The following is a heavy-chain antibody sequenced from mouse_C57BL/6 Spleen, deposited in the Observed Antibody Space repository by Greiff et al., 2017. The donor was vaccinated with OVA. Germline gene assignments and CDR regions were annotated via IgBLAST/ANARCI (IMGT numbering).Heavy chain of an antibody. CDR1: GFSLTSYA. Sequence: VKLMESGPGLVAPSQSLSITCTVSGFSLTSYAISWVRQPPGKGLEWLGVIWTGGSTNYNSALKSRLSISKDNTKSQVFLKMNSLQTDDTARDYCARKRSSGSLYYAMDYWGQGTSVTVSS. V-gene: IGHV2-9-1*01. J-gene: IGHJ4*01. CDR2: IWTGGST. CDR3: ARKRSSGSLYYAMDY. D-gene: IGHD3-2*02.